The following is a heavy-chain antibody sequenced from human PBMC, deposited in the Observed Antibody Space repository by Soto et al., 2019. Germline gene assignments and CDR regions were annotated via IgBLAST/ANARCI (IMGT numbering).Heavy chain of an antibody. V-gene: IGHV3-23*01. CDR2: ISGSGGST. D-gene: IGHD2-8*01. Sequence: GGSLRLSCAASGFTFSSYAMSWVRQAPGKGLEWVSAISGSGGSTYYADSVKGRFTISRDNSKNTLYLQMNSLRAEDTAVYYCAKDRMVWVLVSGYYGMDVWGQGTTVTVSS. CDR1: GFTFSSYA. J-gene: IGHJ6*02. CDR3: AKDRMVWVLVSGYYGMDV.